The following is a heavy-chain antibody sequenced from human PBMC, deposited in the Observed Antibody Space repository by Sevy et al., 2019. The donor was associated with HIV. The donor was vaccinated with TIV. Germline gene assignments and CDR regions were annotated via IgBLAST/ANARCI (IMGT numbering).Heavy chain of an antibody. CDR3: ARGSYSGDWTLDH. Sequence: GGSLRLSCEASGFTFRSYGMHWVRQAPGKGLEWVAFIWYDGSNKYYADSVKGRFTISRDNSKNTLFLQMNSLRAEDTAAFYCARGSYSGDWTLDHWGQGTLVTVSS. V-gene: IGHV3-33*01. CDR1: GFTFRSYG. D-gene: IGHD6-19*01. CDR2: IWYDGSNK. J-gene: IGHJ4*02.